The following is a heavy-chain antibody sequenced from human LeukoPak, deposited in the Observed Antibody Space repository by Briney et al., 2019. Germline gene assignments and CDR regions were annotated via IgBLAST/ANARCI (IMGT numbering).Heavy chain of an antibody. CDR2: INTNTGNP. J-gene: IGHJ4*02. CDR1: GYTFTSYA. Sequence: ASVKVSCKASGYTFTSYAMNWVRQAPGQGLEWMGWINTNTGNPTYAQGFTGRFVFSLDTSVSTAYLQMNSLRAEDTAVYYCATPTQKRVVIPFDYWGQGTLVAVSS. V-gene: IGHV7-4-1*02. D-gene: IGHD3-3*01. CDR3: ATPTQKRVVIPFDY.